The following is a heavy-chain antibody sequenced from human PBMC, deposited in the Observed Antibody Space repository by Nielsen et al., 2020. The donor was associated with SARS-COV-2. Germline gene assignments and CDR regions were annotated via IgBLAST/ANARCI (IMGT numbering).Heavy chain of an antibody. V-gene: IGHV3-74*01. CDR2: INSDGSST. D-gene: IGHD3-9*01. J-gene: IGHJ5*02. CDR3: ARNAEGLRYFDWWGSNWFDP. Sequence: VRQAPGKGLVWVSRINSDGSSTSYADSVKGRFTISRDNAKNSLYLQMNSLRAEDTALYHCARNAEGLRYFDWWGSNWFDPWGQGTLVTVSS.